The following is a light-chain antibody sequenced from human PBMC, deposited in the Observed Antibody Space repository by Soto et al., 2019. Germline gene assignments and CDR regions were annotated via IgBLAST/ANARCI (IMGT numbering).Light chain of an antibody. J-gene: IGKJ1*01. V-gene: IGKV3-20*01. CDR1: QSVSSSY. Sequence: EIVLTQSPGTLSLSPGERATLSCRASQSVSSSYLAWYQQKAGQAPRLLIYATSSRATGIPDRFSGSGSGTDFTLTISRLEPEDFAVYYCQQYDNSLWTFGQGTKVDIK. CDR3: QQYDNSLWT. CDR2: ATS.